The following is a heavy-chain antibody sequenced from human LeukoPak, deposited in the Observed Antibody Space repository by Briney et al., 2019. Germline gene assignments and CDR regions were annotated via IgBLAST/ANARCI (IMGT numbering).Heavy chain of an antibody. CDR3: ARGQDSSSSHFDY. J-gene: IGHJ4*02. Sequence: SETLSLTCAVYGGSFSGYYWSWIRQPPGKGLEWMGEINHSGSTNYNPSLKSRVTISVDTSKNQFSLKLSSVTAADTAVYYCARGQDSSSSHFDYWGQGTLVTVSS. CDR2: INHSGST. D-gene: IGHD6-13*01. CDR1: GGSFSGYY. V-gene: IGHV4-34*01.